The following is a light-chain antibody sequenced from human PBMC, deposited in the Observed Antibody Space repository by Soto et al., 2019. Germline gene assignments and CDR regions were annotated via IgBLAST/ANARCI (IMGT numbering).Light chain of an antibody. CDR3: SSYTSSSTWV. V-gene: IGLV2-14*01. J-gene: IGLJ3*02. Sequence: QSVLTQPASVSGSPGQSITISCTGTSSDVGGYNYVSWYQQHPGKAPKLMIYEVSNRPSGVSNRFSGSKSGNTASPTISGLQAEDEADYYCSSYTSSSTWVFGGGTKLTVL. CDR2: EVS. CDR1: SSDVGGYNY.